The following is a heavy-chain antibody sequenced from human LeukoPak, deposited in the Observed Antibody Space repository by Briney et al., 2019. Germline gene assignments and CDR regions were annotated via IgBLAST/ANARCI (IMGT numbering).Heavy chain of an antibody. CDR2: ISGSGGST. V-gene: IGHV3-23*01. CDR3: AKGSGIAVAGIGGSYFDY. CDR1: GFTFSSYA. D-gene: IGHD6-19*01. J-gene: IGHJ4*02. Sequence: GGSLRLSCAASGFTFSSYAMSWVRQAPGKGLEWVSAISGSGGSTYYADSVKGRFTISRDNSKNTLYLQMNSLRAKDTAVYYCAKGSGIAVAGIGGSYFDYWGQGTLVTVSS.